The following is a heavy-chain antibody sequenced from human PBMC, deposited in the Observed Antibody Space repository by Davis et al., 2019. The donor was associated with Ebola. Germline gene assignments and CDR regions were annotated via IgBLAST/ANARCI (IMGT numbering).Heavy chain of an antibody. D-gene: IGHD1-26*01. CDR1: GGTFSSYA. J-gene: IGHJ4*02. CDR2: IIPILGIA. Sequence: SVKVSCKASGGTFSSYAISWVRQAPGQGLEWMGRIIPILGIANYAQKFQGRVTMTRDTSTSTAYMELRSLRSDDTAVYYCARDLTVGANDYWGQGTLVTVSS. V-gene: IGHV1-69*04. CDR3: ARDLTVGANDY.